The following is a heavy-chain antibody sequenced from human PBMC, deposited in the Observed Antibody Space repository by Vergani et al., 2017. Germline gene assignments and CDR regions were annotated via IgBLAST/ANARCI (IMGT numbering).Heavy chain of an antibody. CDR3: AGDHRDYNNYPGTFDI. CDR1: GFSFSDHY. V-gene: IGHV3-11*01. D-gene: IGHD5-24*01. Sequence: VQLLESGGGLVQPGGSLRLSCAASGFSFSDHYMTWIRQAPGKGLEWVSYISNSGNTIEYADSVKGRFSISRDNAKSSLFLQMDSLRAEDTAVYYCAGDHRDYNNYPGTFDIWGQGSMVTVSS. J-gene: IGHJ3*02. CDR2: ISNSGNTI.